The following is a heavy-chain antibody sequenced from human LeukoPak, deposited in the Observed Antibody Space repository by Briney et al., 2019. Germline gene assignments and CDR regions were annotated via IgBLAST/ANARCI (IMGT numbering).Heavy chain of an antibody. J-gene: IGHJ6*03. CDR1: GGPIYSYY. CDR3: ARLKFYDSTGYSPGHYMDV. D-gene: IGHD3-22*01. V-gene: IGHV4-4*07. Sequence: SETLSLTCTVSGGPIYSYYWSWIRQPAGKGLEWIGRLYPSVSPNYNPSLKSRVSMSVETSKNQLALNLRAVTAADTAVYYCARLKFYDSTGYSPGHYMDVWGKGITVTVS. CDR2: LYPSVSP.